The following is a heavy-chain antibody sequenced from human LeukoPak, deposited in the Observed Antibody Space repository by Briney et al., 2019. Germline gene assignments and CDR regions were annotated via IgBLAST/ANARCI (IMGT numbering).Heavy chain of an antibody. D-gene: IGHD1-26*01. CDR2: IKSKTDGGTT. CDR1: GFTFSNAW. V-gene: IGHV3-15*01. CDR3: TPDIVGATGDY. Sequence: GGSLRLSCAASGFTFSNAWMSWVRQAPGKGLEWVGRIKSKTDGGTTDYAAPVKGRFTISRDDSKNTLYLQMNSLKTEDTAVYYCTPDIVGATGDYWGQGTLVTVSS. J-gene: IGHJ4*02.